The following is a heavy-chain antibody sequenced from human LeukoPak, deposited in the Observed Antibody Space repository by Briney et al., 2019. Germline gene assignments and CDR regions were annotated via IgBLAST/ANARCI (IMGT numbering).Heavy chain of an antibody. CDR1: GYTFTSYD. D-gene: IGHD1-26*01. J-gene: IGHJ4*02. Sequence: ASVKVSCKASGYTFTSYDINWVRQATGQGLEWTGWMNPNSGNTGYAQKFQGRVTMTRNTSISTAYMELSSLRSEDTAVYYCARGVGGSYWVDYWGQGTLVTVSS. CDR3: ARGVGGSYWVDY. V-gene: IGHV1-8*01. CDR2: MNPNSGNT.